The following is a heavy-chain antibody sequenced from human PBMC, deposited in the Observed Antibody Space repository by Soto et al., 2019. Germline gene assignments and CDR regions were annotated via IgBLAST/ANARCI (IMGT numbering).Heavy chain of an antibody. J-gene: IGHJ4*02. D-gene: IGHD4-17*01. CDR1: GGSISSGDYY. V-gene: IGHV4-30-4*01. CDR3: ARDGRTTVTDFDY. Sequence: TSETLSLTCTVSGGSISSGDYYWSWIRQPPGKGLEWIGYIYYSGSTYYNPSLKSRVTISVDTSKNQFSLKLSSVTAADTAVYYCARDGRTTVTDFDYWGQGTLVTVSS. CDR2: IYYSGST.